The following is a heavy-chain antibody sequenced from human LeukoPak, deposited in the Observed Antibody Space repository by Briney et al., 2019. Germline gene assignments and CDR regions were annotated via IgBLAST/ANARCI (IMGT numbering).Heavy chain of an antibody. V-gene: IGHV3-30-3*01. CDR2: ISYDGSNK. J-gene: IGHJ4*02. CDR1: GFTFSSYA. CDR3: ARDRYYYDSSGYFQSGY. D-gene: IGHD3-22*01. Sequence: GGSLRLSCAASGFTFSSYAMHWVRQAPGKGLEWVAVISYDGSNKYYADSVKGRFTISRDNSKNTLYLQMNSLRAEDTAVYYCARDRYYYDSSGYFQSGYWGQGTLVTVSS.